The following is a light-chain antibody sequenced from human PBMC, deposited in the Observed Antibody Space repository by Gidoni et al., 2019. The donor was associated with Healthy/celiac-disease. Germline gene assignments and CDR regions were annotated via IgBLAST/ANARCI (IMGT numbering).Light chain of an antibody. CDR3: QQSYSTPR. CDR2: AAS. V-gene: IGKV1-39*01. Sequence: DIQTTQSPSSLSASVGDRVTITCRASQSISSYLNWYQQKPGKAPKLLIYAASSLQSWVPSRFSGSGSGTDFTLTISSLQPEDFATYYCQQSYSTPRFGQGTKVEIK. J-gene: IGKJ1*01. CDR1: QSISSY.